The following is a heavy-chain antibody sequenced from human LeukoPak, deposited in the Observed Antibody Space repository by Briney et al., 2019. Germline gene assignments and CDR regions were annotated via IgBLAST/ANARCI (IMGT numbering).Heavy chain of an antibody. V-gene: IGHV3-30*18. Sequence: GRSLRLSCAASGFTFSSYGMHWVRQAPGKGLEWVAVISYDGSNKYYADSVKGRFTISRDNSKNTLYLQMNSLRAEDTAVYYCAKDRYGDYSTSGIYYYDMDVWGQGTTVTVSS. J-gene: IGHJ6*02. CDR3: AKDRYGDYSTSGIYYYDMDV. CDR2: ISYDGSNK. D-gene: IGHD4-11*01. CDR1: GFTFSSYG.